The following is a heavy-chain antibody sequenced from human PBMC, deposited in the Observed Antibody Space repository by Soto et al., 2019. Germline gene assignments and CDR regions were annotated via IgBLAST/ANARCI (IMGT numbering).Heavy chain of an antibody. D-gene: IGHD3-10*01. CDR1: GGSISSYY. Sequence: PSETLSLTCTVSGGSISSYYWSWIRQPPGKGLEWIGYIYYSGSTNYNPSLKSRVTISVDTSKNQFSLELSSVTAADTAVYYCARVWTYYYGSGALLDFDIWGQGTMVTVSS. CDR3: ARVWTYYYGSGALLDFDI. V-gene: IGHV4-59*01. J-gene: IGHJ3*02. CDR2: IYYSGST.